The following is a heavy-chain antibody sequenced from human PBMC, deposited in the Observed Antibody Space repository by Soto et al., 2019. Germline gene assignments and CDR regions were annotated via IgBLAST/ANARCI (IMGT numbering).Heavy chain of an antibody. V-gene: IGHV5-51*01. J-gene: IGHJ4*02. CDR2: IYPGDSDT. D-gene: IGHD3-10*01. CDR3: ARLRGYYYGSGSYYTDY. CDR1: GYSFTSYW. Sequence: GESLKLSCKGSGYSFTSYWIGWVRQMPGKSLEWMGIIYPGDSDTRYSPSFQGQVTISADKSISTAYLQWSSLKASDAAMYYCARLRGYYYGSGSYYTDYWGQGTLVTVSS.